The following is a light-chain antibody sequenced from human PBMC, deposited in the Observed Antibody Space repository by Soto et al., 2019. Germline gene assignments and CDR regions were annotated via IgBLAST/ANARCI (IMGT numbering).Light chain of an antibody. CDR2: GAS. V-gene: IGKV3-20*01. CDR1: QSVSSSY. J-gene: IGKJ3*01. CDR3: QQYGSSRGFT. Sequence: EIVLTQSPGTLSLSPGERATLSCRASQSVSSSYLAWYQQKPGQAPRLLIYGASGRATGIADRFSGSGSGTDFTLTISSLEPEDFAVYYCQQYGSSRGFTFGPGTKVDIK.